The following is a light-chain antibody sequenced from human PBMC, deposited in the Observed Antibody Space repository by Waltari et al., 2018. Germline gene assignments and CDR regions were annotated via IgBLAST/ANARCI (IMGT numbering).Light chain of an antibody. Sequence: DIQMTQSPSSLSASVGDRVTITCRASQSISTYLHWYQQKPGKAPKLLICAASSLHSGVPSRFSGSGSGTDFTLTISSLQPEDFATYYCQQSYATPRTFGGGTEVEIK. CDR2: AAS. CDR3: QQSYATPRT. CDR1: QSISTY. J-gene: IGKJ4*01. V-gene: IGKV1-39*01.